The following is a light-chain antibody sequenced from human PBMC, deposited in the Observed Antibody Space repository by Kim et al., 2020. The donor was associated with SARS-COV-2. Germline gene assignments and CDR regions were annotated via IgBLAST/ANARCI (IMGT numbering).Light chain of an antibody. CDR1: SSNIGAGYD. V-gene: IGLV1-40*01. CDR2: DNN. CDR3: QSYDSSLRAWV. Sequence: QSVLTQPPSVSRATGQRVSISCTGSSSNIGAGYDVHWYHQVTGSAPTLLIYDNNNRPSGVPDRLPGSKSGTSASLAISGLQAEDEAYYYCQSYDSSLRAWVFGGGTQLTVL. J-gene: IGLJ3*02.